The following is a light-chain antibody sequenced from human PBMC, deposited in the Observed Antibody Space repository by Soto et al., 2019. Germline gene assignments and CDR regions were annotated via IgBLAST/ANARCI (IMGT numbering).Light chain of an antibody. CDR2: EVS. CDR3: RSHTGIHRFV. J-gene: IGLJ1*01. CDR1: SSDDGGYND. Sequence: QSVLTQPPSASGSPGQSLAISCTGTSSDDGGYNDVSWYDDHPGKAPNAIIFEVSQRPSGVTDSFSGPQSGNTAALTVSGIQTEDEADYYCRSHTGIHRFVFATGTRSPS. V-gene: IGLV2-8*01.